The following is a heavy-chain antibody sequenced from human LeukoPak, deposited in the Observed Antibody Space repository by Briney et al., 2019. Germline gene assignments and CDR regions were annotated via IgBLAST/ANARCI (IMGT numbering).Heavy chain of an antibody. Sequence: PGGSLRLSCAASGFTFSSYSMNWVRQAPGKGLEWVSSISSSSSYIYYAESVKGRFTISRDNAKNSLYLQMNSLRAEDTAVYYCARATYYYDSSGHYYFDYWGQGTLVTVSS. D-gene: IGHD3-22*01. CDR3: ARATYYYDSSGHYYFDY. CDR2: ISSSSSYI. CDR1: GFTFSSYS. J-gene: IGHJ4*02. V-gene: IGHV3-21*01.